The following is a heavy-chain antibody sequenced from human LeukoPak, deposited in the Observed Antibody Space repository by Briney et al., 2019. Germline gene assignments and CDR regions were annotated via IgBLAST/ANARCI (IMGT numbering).Heavy chain of an antibody. CDR3: ARDRMLLWFGELSDY. Sequence: GGSLRLSCAASGFTFSSYAMSWVRQAPGKGLEWVSAISGSGGSTYYADSVKGRFTISRDNSKNTLYLQMNSLRAEDTAVYYCARDRMLLWFGELSDYWGQGTLVTVSS. V-gene: IGHV3-23*01. CDR2: ISGSGGST. CDR1: GFTFSSYA. J-gene: IGHJ4*02. D-gene: IGHD3-10*01.